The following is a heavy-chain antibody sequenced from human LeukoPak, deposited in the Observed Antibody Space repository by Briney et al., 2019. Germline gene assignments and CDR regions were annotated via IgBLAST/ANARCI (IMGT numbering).Heavy chain of an antibody. Sequence: GGSLRLSCVGSGFTFSSYWMSWVRQAPGKGLEWVANIKQDGSEKYYVDSVKGRFAISRDNAKNSLYLQMNSLRAEDTAVYYCARDSSSSWSFYYYYYMDVWGKGTTVTISS. CDR2: IKQDGSEK. D-gene: IGHD6-13*01. J-gene: IGHJ6*03. V-gene: IGHV3-7*01. CDR1: GFTFSSYW. CDR3: ARDSSSSWSFYYYYYMDV.